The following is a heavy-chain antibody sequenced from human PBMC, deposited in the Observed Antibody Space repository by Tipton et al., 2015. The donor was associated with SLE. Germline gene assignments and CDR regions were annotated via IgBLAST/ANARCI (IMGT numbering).Heavy chain of an antibody. V-gene: IGHV4-39*01. CDR2: IYYAGST. D-gene: IGHD5-12*01. J-gene: IGHJ1*01. Sequence: TLSLTCTVSGGSISGHGYFWGWIRQPPGKGLEWIGNIYYAGSTYYNPSLNSRVTMSVDTSENQFSLKLNSVTAADTAVYYCATNGHGETYEFFTEYLRHWGQGTLVTVSS. CDR3: ATNGHGETYEFFTEYLRH. CDR1: GGSISGHGYF.